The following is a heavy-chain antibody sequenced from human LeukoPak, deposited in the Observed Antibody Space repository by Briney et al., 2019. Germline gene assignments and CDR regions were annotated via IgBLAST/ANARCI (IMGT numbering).Heavy chain of an antibody. CDR3: AGEPRQLAY. CDR2: INEVGSDT. D-gene: IGHD6-6*01. CDR1: GWSFSSYW. J-gene: IGHJ4*02. V-gene: IGHV3-7*03. Sequence: GGSLRLSCAVSGWSFSSYWMSWVRQVPGKGLEWVSSINEVGSDTRYADSVRGRFTISRDNANNSLYLQMNSPTVEDTATYYCAGEPRQLAYWGQGTLVTVSS.